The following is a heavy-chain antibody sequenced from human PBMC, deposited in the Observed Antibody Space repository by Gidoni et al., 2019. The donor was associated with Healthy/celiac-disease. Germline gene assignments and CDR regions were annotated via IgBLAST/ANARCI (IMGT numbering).Heavy chain of an antibody. CDR3: AKDHPGAGTHDAFDI. D-gene: IGHD6-19*01. J-gene: IGHJ3*02. V-gene: IGHV3-9*01. CDR2: ISWNSGSI. CDR1: GFTFADYA. Sequence: EVQLVESGGGLVQPGRSLRLSCAASGFTFADYAMHWVRQAPGKGLEWVSGISWNSGSIGYADSVKGRVTISRDNAKNSLYLQMNSLRAEDTALYYCAKDHPGAGTHDAFDIWGQGTMVTVSS.